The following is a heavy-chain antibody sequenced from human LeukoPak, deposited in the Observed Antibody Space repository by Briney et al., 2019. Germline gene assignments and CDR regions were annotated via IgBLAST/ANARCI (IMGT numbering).Heavy chain of an antibody. CDR2: IIPIFGTA. D-gene: IGHD2-2*01. CDR3: ARGGSTAAINDYYYYMDV. V-gene: IGHV1-69*06. CDR1: GGTFSSYA. J-gene: IGHJ6*03. Sequence: SVKVSCKASGGTFSSYAISWVRQAPGQGLEWMGGIIPIFGTANYAQKFQGRVTITADKSTSTAYMELSSLRSEDTAVYYCARGGSTAAINDYYYYMDVWGKGTTVTVSS.